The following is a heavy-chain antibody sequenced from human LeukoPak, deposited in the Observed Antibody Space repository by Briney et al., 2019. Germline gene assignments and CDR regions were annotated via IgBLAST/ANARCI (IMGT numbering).Heavy chain of an antibody. D-gene: IGHD2-15*01. V-gene: IGHV1-69*05. Sequence: SVKVSCKASGGTFSSYAISWVRQAPGQGLEWMGGIIPIFGAANYAQKFQGRVTITTDESTSTAYMELSSLRSEDTAVYYCARVVVAATHWFDPWGQGTLVTVSS. CDR2: IIPIFGAA. CDR1: GGTFSSYA. J-gene: IGHJ5*02. CDR3: ARVVVAATHWFDP.